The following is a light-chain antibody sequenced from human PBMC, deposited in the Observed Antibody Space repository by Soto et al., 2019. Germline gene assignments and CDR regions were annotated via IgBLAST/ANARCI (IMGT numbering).Light chain of an antibody. Sequence: QSVLTHPPSASGTPGQRVTSSCSGSRSNVGSSYVYWYQQVPGTAPILLMHWDFQRPSEVPDRFSDSKSGTSDSLAISGLRSEDEADYYCAAWDDSLSGVVFGGGTKLTVL. CDR1: RSNVGSSY. CDR2: WDF. J-gene: IGLJ3*02. V-gene: IGLV1-47*01. CDR3: AAWDDSLSGVV.